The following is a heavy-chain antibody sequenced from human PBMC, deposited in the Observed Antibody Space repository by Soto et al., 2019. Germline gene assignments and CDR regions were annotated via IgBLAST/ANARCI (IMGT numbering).Heavy chain of an antibody. CDR3: ASLLMLDDFWSGYYIQGYYYGMDV. J-gene: IGHJ6*02. CDR2: IYYSGST. V-gene: IGHV4-39*01. Sequence: SETLSLTCTVSGGSISSSSYYWGWIRQPPGKGLEWIGSIYYSGSTYYNPSLKNRVTISVDTSKKQFSLKLSSVTAADTVLYYCASLLMLDDFWSGYYIQGYYYGMDVWGQGTTVTVSS. CDR1: GGSISSSSYY. D-gene: IGHD3-3*01.